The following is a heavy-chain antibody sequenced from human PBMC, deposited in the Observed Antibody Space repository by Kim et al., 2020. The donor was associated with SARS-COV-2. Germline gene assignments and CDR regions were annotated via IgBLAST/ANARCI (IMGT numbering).Heavy chain of an antibody. V-gene: IGHV6-1*01. D-gene: IGHD6-19*01. J-gene: IGHJ4*02. Sequence: YAVSVKGRIPINPDTAKNQFSLQLNSVTPEDTAVYYCARDRQRAGTGVDYWGQGSLVTVSS. CDR3: ARDRQRAGTGVDY.